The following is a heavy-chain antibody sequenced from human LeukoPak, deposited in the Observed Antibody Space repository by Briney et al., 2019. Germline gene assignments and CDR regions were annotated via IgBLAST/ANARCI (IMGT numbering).Heavy chain of an antibody. V-gene: IGHV3-48*03. J-gene: IGHJ4*02. Sequence: GGSLRLSCAASGFTFSSYEMNWVRQAPGKGLEWVSYISSSGSTIYYADSVKGRFTISRDNAKNSLCLQMNSLRAEDTAVYYCARDREDFWSGYFRPDYWGQGTLVTVSS. CDR2: ISSSGSTI. D-gene: IGHD3-3*01. CDR1: GFTFSSYE. CDR3: ARDREDFWSGYFRPDY.